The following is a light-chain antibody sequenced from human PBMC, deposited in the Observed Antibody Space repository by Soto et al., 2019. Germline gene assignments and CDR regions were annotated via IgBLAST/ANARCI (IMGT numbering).Light chain of an antibody. CDR2: DNN. CDR1: SSNIENNY. CDR3: GTWDSSLSAGV. J-gene: IGLJ2*01. Sequence: QSVLTQPPSVSAAPGQKVTISCSGSSSNIENNYVSWYQQLPGTAPKLLIYDNNKRPSGIPDRFSGSKSGTSATLGITGLQTGDDVDYYCGTWDSSLSAGVFGGGTKLTVL. V-gene: IGLV1-51*01.